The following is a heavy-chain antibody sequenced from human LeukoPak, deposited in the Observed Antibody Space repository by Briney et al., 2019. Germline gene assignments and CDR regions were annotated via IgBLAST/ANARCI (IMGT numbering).Heavy chain of an antibody. D-gene: IGHD3-3*02. CDR1: GFTVSTNY. CDR2: LYSGSST. V-gene: IGHV3-53*01. CDR3: ARVGDHFHWYLDL. J-gene: IGHJ2*01. Sequence: GGSLRLSCAASGFTVSTNYMNWVRQAPGKGLEWVSILYSGSSTYYADSVEGRFTISRDSSKNTLFLQMNDLRAEDTAVYYCARVGDHFHWYLDLWGRGTLVTVSS.